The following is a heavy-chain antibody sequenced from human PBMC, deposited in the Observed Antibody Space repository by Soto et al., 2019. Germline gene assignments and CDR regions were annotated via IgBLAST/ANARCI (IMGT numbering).Heavy chain of an antibody. J-gene: IGHJ6*03. V-gene: IGHV5-51*01. D-gene: IGHD1-26*01. Sequence: PGESLKISCKGSGYSFTSYWIGWVRQMPVKGLEWMGIIYPGDSDTRYSPSFQGQVTISADKSISTAYLQWSSLKASDTAMYYCASLVGGDYVSIRDYYYYYYMDVWGKGTTVTVSS. CDR1: GYSFTSYW. CDR3: ASLVGGDYVSIRDYYYYYYMDV. CDR2: IYPGDSDT.